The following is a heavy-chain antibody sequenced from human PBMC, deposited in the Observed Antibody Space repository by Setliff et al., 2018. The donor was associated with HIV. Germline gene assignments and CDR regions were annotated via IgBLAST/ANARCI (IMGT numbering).Heavy chain of an antibody. D-gene: IGHD1-26*01. CDR3: TTDHGEWELRSTQAHRSQTIDY. V-gene: IGHV3-49*04. Sequence: PGGSLRLSCTASGFSFGDYAMSWVRQAPGKGLEWVGFIRSKANGGTTEDAASVRGRFTISRDDSESIAYLQMNSLNTEDTAMYYCTTDHGEWELRSTQAHRSQTIDYWGQGTLVTVSS. J-gene: IGHJ4*02. CDR2: IRSKANGGTT. CDR1: GFSFGDYA.